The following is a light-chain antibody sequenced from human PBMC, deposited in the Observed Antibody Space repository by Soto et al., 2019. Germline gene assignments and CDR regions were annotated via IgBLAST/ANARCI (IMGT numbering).Light chain of an antibody. V-gene: IGKV1-39*01. CDR2: AAS. CDR3: QQSYSTPIT. J-gene: IGKJ5*01. Sequence: DIQITQPPSSLSASVGGRVTITCRASQSISSYLNWYQQKPGKAPKLLIYAASSLQSGVPSRFSGSGSGTDFTLTISSLQPEDFATYYCQQSYSTPITFGQGTRLEIK. CDR1: QSISSY.